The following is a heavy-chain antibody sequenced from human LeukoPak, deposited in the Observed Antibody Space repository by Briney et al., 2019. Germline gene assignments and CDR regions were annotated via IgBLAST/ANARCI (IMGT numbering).Heavy chain of an antibody. CDR2: INHSGST. J-gene: IGHJ4*02. CDR1: GGSISSSNYY. CDR3: ARVTWVTIFGVVIAPIDY. D-gene: IGHD3-3*01. V-gene: IGHV4-39*07. Sequence: PSETLSLTCTVSGGSISSSNYYWSWIRQPPGKGLEWIGEINHSGSTNYNPSLKSRVTISVDTSKNQFSLKLSSVTAADTAVYYCARVTWVTIFGVVIAPIDYWGQGTLVTVSS.